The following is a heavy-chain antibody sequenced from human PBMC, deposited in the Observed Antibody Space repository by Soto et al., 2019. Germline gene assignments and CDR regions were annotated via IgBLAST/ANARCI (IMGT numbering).Heavy chain of an antibody. J-gene: IGHJ1*01. D-gene: IGHD2-21*02. V-gene: IGHV4-30-2*01. CDR3: ARWAYCGGDCYRAEYFQH. CDR2: IYHSGST. CDR1: GGSISSGGYS. Sequence: SETLSLTCAVSGGSISSGGYSWSWIRQPPGEGLEWIGYIYHSGSTYYNPSLKSRVTISVDRSKNQFSLKLSSVTAADTAVYYCARWAYCGGDCYRAEYFQHWGQGTLVTVSS.